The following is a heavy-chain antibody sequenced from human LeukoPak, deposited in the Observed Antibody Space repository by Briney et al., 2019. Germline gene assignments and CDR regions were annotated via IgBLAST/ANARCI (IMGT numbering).Heavy chain of an antibody. Sequence: GGSLRLSCAASGFTFSTYSMNWVRQAPGKGLEWVSYIGSSSSTIYYADSVKGRFTISRDNAKNSLYLQMNSLRDEDTAVYYCARFDCSSTRCYGGYYFDYWGQGTLVTVSS. J-gene: IGHJ4*02. V-gene: IGHV3-48*02. CDR2: IGSSSSTI. CDR1: GFTFSTYS. CDR3: ARFDCSSTRCYGGYYFDY. D-gene: IGHD2-2*01.